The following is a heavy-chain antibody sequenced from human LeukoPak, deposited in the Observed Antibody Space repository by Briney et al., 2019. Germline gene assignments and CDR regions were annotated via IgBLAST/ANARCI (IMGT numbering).Heavy chain of an antibody. D-gene: IGHD4-17*01. V-gene: IGHV3-66*01. Sequence: GGSLRLSCAASGFTVSSNYMSWVRQAPGKGLEWVSSIYSDGSTHHADSVKGRFSISRDNSKNTVYLQTNSLRAEDTAVYYCAREVRVTTVLDYWGQGTQVTVFS. CDR1: GFTVSSNY. CDR2: IYSDGST. J-gene: IGHJ4*02. CDR3: AREVRVTTVLDY.